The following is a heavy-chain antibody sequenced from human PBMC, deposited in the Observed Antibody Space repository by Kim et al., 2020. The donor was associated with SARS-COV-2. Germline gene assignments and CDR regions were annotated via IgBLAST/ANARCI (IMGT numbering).Heavy chain of an antibody. J-gene: IGHJ6*02. CDR1: GFTFSSYG. D-gene: IGHD3-10*01. Sequence: GGSLRLSCAASGFTFSSYGMHWVRQAPGKGLEWVAVIWYDGSNKYYADSVKGRFTISRDNSKNTLYLQMNSLRAEDTAVYYCAREGWDGSGSYYNVGADAGGMDVWGQGTTVTVSS. CDR2: IWYDGSNK. V-gene: IGHV3-33*08. CDR3: AREGWDGSGSYYNVGADAGGMDV.